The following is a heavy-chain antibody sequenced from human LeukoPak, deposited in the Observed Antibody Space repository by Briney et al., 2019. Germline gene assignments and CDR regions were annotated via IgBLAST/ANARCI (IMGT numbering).Heavy chain of an antibody. V-gene: IGHV3-23*01. D-gene: IGHD2-2*01. CDR1: GFTFSSYA. Sequence: GGALRLSCAASGFTFSSYAMSGVRQAPGKGLEGVSAISGSGGSTYYADSVKGRFTISRYNSKNTLYLQMNSLRAEDTAVYYCAKARSRKLVDAFDIWGQGTMVTVSS. CDR3: AKARSRKLVDAFDI. CDR2: ISGSGGST. J-gene: IGHJ3*02.